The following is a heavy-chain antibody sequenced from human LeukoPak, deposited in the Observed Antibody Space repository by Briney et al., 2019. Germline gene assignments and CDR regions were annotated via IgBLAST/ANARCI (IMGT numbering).Heavy chain of an antibody. V-gene: IGHV3-74*01. Sequence: PGGSLRLSCAASGLTFSGYWMHWVRQAPGKGLVWVSRISSDASITGYADSVKGRFTISRDNAKNTLFLQMNSLKAEDTAVYFCARGSYGASRFDYWGQGALVTISS. CDR2: ISSDASIT. J-gene: IGHJ4*02. CDR1: GLTFSGYW. D-gene: IGHD3-10*01. CDR3: ARGSYGASRFDY.